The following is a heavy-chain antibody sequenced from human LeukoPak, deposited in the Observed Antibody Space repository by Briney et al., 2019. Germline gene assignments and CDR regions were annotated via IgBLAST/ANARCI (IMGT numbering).Heavy chain of an antibody. D-gene: IGHD5-12*01. CDR3: AKDQITSGYSSQFDY. V-gene: IGHV3-33*06. J-gene: IGHJ4*02. CDR2: IWYDGSNK. CDR1: GFTFSSYG. Sequence: PGGSLRLSCAASGFTFSSYGMHWVRQAPGKGLEWVAVIWYDGSNKYCADSVKGRFTISRDNSKNTLYLRMNSLRAEDTAVYYCAKDQITSGYSSQFDYWGQGTLVTVSS.